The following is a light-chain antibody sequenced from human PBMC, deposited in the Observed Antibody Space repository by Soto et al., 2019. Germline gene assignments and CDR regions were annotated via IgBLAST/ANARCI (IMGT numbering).Light chain of an antibody. CDR1: SSDIGRYNY. J-gene: IGLJ1*01. CDR3: SSYTSSSTPHV. CDR2: EVS. V-gene: IGLV2-14*01. Sequence: QSVLTQPASVSGSPGQSITISCTGTSSDIGRYNYVSWFQRHPGKAPKLMIYEVSNRPSGVSNRFSGSKSGNTASLTISGLQAEDEADYYCSSYTSSSTPHVFGTGTKVTVL.